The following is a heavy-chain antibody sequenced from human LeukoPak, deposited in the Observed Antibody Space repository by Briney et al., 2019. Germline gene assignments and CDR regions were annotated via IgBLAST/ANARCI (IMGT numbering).Heavy chain of an antibody. CDR3: ARATYYYNSGSFPFDY. Sequence: SQTLSLTCAVSGGSISSGGYSWSWIRQPPGKGLEWIGYIYHSGSTYYNPSLKSRVTISVDRSKNQFSLNLRSVTAADTAVYYCARATYYYNSGSFPFDYWGQGILVTVSS. CDR1: GGSISSGGYS. D-gene: IGHD3-10*01. V-gene: IGHV4-30-2*01. J-gene: IGHJ4*02. CDR2: IYHSGST.